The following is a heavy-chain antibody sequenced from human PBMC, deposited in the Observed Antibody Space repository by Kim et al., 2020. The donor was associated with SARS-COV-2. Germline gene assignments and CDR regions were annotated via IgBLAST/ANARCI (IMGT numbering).Heavy chain of an antibody. CDR2: IYYSGST. J-gene: IGHJ4*02. D-gene: IGHD3-22*01. Sequence: SETLSLTCTVSGGSISSYYWSWIRQPPGKGLEWIGYIYYSGSTNYNPSLKSRVTISVDTSKNQFSLKLSSVTAADTAVYYCARGYYDSSGYYYGLSYFDYWGQGTLVTVSS. CDR1: GGSISSYY. V-gene: IGHV4-59*13. CDR3: ARGYYDSSGYYYGLSYFDY.